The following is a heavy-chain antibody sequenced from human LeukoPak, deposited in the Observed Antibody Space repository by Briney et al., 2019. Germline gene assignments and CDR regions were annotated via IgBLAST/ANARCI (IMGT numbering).Heavy chain of an antibody. Sequence: SETLSLTCTVSGGSISSYYWSWIRQPPGKGLEWIGYIYYSGSTNYNPSLKSRVTISVDTSKNQFSLKLSSVTAADTAVYYCARVYDSSGYYPDYWGQGTLVTVSS. V-gene: IGHV4-59*01. CDR2: IYYSGST. CDR1: GGSISSYY. J-gene: IGHJ4*02. CDR3: ARVYDSSGYYPDY. D-gene: IGHD3-22*01.